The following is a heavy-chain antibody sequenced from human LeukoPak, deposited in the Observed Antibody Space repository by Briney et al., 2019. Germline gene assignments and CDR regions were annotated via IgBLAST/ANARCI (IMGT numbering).Heavy chain of an antibody. V-gene: IGHV4-30-4*07. CDR3: ARGRYSSGWYKEKTWFDP. J-gene: IGHJ5*02. CDR1: GVSLSRGGYS. Sequence: PSETLSLTCTVSGVSLSRGGYSWTWIRQPPRKGLGWMGDIYHTGNTNYNPSLKRRFTMSVDASKNQVSLRLTSVTAADTAVYYCARGRYSSGWYKEKTWFDPWGQGTLVTVSS. CDR2: IYHTGNT. D-gene: IGHD6-19*01.